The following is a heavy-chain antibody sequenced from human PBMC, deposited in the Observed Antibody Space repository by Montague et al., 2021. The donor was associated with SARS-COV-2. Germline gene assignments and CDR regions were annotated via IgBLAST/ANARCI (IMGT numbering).Heavy chain of an antibody. CDR3: ARDLVGWGSPFDY. CDR1: GFTFSSYA. Sequence: SLRLSCAASGFTFSSYAMHWVRQAPGKGLEWVAVISYDGSNKYYADSVKGRFTISRDNSKNTLYLQMNSLRAEDTAVYYCARDLVGWGSPFDYGGQGTRVTVSS. CDR2: ISYDGSNK. V-gene: IGHV3-30-3*01. J-gene: IGHJ4*02. D-gene: IGHD7-27*01.